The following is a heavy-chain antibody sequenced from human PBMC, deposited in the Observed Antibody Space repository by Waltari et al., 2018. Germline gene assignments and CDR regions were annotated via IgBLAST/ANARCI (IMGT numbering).Heavy chain of an antibody. J-gene: IGHJ4*02. CDR1: GFPFRDCG. Sequence: EVQLVESGGDLGQPGVALRLSCAASGFPFRDCGVSWVGQAPGQGLEWLSSINQDGRGKNYVDSVKGRFIISRDNAQSSLYLQIRSLRVEDTAVYFCIKGGGSGWPFDQWGQGTLVTVSS. V-gene: IGHV3-7*03. D-gene: IGHD6-19*01. CDR3: IKGGGSGWPFDQ. CDR2: INQDGRGK.